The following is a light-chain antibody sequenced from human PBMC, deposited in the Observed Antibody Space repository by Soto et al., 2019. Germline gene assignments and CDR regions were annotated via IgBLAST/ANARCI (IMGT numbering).Light chain of an antibody. CDR1: SSDVGGYNY. CDR3: SSYTSSSTLVV. Sequence: QSVLTQPGSVSGSPGQSITISCTGTSSDVGGYNYVSWYQQHPGKAPKLIIYDVSNRPSGVSNRFSGSKSGNTASLTISGLQAEDEADYYCSSYTSSSTLVVLGGGTKLTVL. CDR2: DVS. V-gene: IGLV2-14*01. J-gene: IGLJ2*01.